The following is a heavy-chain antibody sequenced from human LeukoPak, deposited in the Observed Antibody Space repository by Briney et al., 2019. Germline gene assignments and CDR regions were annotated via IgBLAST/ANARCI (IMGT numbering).Heavy chain of an antibody. Sequence: GGSLRLSCAASGFTFSSYSMHWVRQAPGKGLEYVSAISSNGGSTYYATSVKGRFAISRDNSKNTLYLQMGSLRAEDMAVYYCERVSMSQYWGQGTLVTVSS. CDR2: ISSNGGST. D-gene: IGHD5/OR15-5a*01. CDR1: GFTFSSYS. CDR3: ERVSMSQY. J-gene: IGHJ4*02. V-gene: IGHV3-64*01.